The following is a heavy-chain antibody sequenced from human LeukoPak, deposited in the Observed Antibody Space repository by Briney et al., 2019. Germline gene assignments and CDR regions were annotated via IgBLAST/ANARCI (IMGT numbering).Heavy chain of an antibody. CDR3: AKDSGIVVVPAAPDY. CDR1: GFTFSSYA. CDR2: ISGSGGST. D-gene: IGHD2-2*01. V-gene: IGHV3-23*01. J-gene: IGHJ4*02. Sequence: VQPGGSLRLSCAASGFTFSSYAMSWVRPAPGKGLEWVSDISGSGGSTYYADSVKGRFTISRDNSKNTLYLQMNSLRAEDTAVYYCAKDSGIVVVPAAPDYWGQGTLVTVSS.